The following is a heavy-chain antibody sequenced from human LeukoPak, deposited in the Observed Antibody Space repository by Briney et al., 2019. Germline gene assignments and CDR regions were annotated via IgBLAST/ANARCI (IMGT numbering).Heavy chain of an antibody. CDR3: ARCVSSSWYPYNWFDP. D-gene: IGHD6-13*01. Sequence: GGSLRLSCAASGFAFSDYYMSWIRQAPGKGLEWVSYISSSGSTVYYADSVKGRFTISRDNAKNSLYLQMNSLRAEDTAVYYCARCVSSSWYPYNWFDPWGQGTLVTVSS. CDR1: GFAFSDYY. V-gene: IGHV3-11*01. J-gene: IGHJ5*02. CDR2: ISSSGSTV.